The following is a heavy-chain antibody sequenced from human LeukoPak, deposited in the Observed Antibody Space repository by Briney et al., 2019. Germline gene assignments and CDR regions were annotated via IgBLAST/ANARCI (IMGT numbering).Heavy chain of an antibody. V-gene: IGHV4-4*07. J-gene: IGHJ3*02. CDR3: ARRHRAVAPHRIDAFDI. D-gene: IGHD6-19*01. CDR1: GGSISSYY. CDR2: IYTSGST. Sequence: PSETLSLTCTVSGGSISSYYWSWIRQPAGKGLEWIGRIYTSGSTNYNPSLKSRVTMSVDTSKNQFSLKLSSVTAADTAVYYCARRHRAVAPHRIDAFDIWGQGTMVTVSS.